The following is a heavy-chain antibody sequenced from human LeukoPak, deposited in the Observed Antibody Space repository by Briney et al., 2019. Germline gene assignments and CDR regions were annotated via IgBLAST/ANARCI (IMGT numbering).Heavy chain of an antibody. CDR3: ARVRNSGFDC. J-gene: IGHJ4*02. CDR2: VCYSGTS. D-gene: IGHD1-26*01. Sequence: TLSLTCTVSGFSISSAGYCWSWIRQHPGKGLEWIGYVCYSGTSYYNPSLKSRISISADTSKSQFSLKLSSVTAADTAVYYCARVRNSGFDCWGQGTLVTVSS. V-gene: IGHV4-31*03. CDR1: GFSISSAGYC.